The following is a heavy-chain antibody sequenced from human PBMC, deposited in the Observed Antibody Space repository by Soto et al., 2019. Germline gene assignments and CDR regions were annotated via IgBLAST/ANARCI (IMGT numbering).Heavy chain of an antibody. CDR2: IYYSGST. D-gene: IGHD3-10*01. Sequence: SETLSLTCTVSGGSISSSSYYWGWIRQPPGKGLEWIGSIYYSGSTYYNPSLKSRVTISVDTSKNQFSLKLSSVTAADTAVYYCARLLLWLGESQHPPYTYQVMAVWGKGTTVPVSS. J-gene: IGHJ6*04. CDR1: GGSISSSSYY. CDR3: ARLLLWLGESQHPPYTYQVMAV. V-gene: IGHV4-39*01.